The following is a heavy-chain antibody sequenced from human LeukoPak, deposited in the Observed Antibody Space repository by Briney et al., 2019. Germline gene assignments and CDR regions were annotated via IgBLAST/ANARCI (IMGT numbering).Heavy chain of an antibody. V-gene: IGHV3-23*01. Sequence: PGGSLRLSCAASGFTFGSYAMSWVRQAPGKGLEWVSAISGSGGSTYYADSVKGRFTISRDNSKNTLYLQMNSLRAEDTAVYYCAKTYYYDSSGYIFDYWGQGTLVTVSS. CDR3: AKTYYYDSSGYIFDY. J-gene: IGHJ4*02. CDR2: ISGSGGST. D-gene: IGHD3-22*01. CDR1: GFTFGSYA.